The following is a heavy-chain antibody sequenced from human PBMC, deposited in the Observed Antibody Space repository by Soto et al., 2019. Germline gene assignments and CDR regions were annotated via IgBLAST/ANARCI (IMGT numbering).Heavy chain of an antibody. D-gene: IGHD3-3*01. Sequence: GGSLRLSCAASGFTFSSYAMSWVRQAPGKGLEWVSDISGSGGSTYYADSVKGRFTISRDNAKNSLYLQMNSLRAEDTAVYYCARGTALSGYYRYYYYYYMDVWGKGTTVTVSS. CDR3: ARGTALSGYYRYYYYYYMDV. J-gene: IGHJ6*03. V-gene: IGHV3-23*01. CDR1: GFTFSSYA. CDR2: ISGSGGST.